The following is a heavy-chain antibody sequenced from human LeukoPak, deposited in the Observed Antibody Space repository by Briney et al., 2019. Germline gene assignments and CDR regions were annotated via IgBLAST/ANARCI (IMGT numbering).Heavy chain of an antibody. CDR3: ALSPEYYYDSSGYSYFDY. V-gene: IGHV3-30*02. CDR2: IRYDGSNK. D-gene: IGHD3-22*01. CDR1: GFTFSSYG. Sequence: GGSLRLSCAASGFTFSSYGMHWVRQAPGKGLEWVAFIRYDGSNKYYADSVKGRFTISRDNSKNTLYLQMNSLRAEDTAVYYCALSPEYYYDSSGYSYFDYWGQGTLVTVSS. J-gene: IGHJ4*02.